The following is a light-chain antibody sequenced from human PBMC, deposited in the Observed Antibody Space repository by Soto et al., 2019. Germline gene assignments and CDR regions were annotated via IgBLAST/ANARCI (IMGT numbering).Light chain of an antibody. CDR1: SRDVGAYNY. CDR3: SSNTAKFTYV. CDR2: QVT. Sequence: QSALTQPASVSGSPGQSITISCTGTSRDVGAYNYVSWYQHHPGKAPKLLIYQVTYRPSGVSTRFAGSKSGNTASLTISGLQAEDGADYYCSSNTAKFTYVFGTGTKVTVL. J-gene: IGLJ1*01. V-gene: IGLV2-14*01.